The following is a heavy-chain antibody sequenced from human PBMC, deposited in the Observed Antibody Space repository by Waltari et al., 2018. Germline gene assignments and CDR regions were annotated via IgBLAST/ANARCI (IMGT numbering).Heavy chain of an antibody. V-gene: IGHV4-30-2*01. Sequence: QLQLQESGSGLVKPSQTLSLTCAVSGGSISSGGYSWSWIRQPPGKGLEWIWYIYHSGSTYYNPSLKSRVTISVDRSKNQFSLKLSSVTAADTAVYYCATSRGGRSPHLFDPWGQGTLVTVSS. CDR3: ATSRGGRSPHLFDP. D-gene: IGHD2-15*01. CDR1: GGSISSGGYS. CDR2: IYHSGST. J-gene: IGHJ5*02.